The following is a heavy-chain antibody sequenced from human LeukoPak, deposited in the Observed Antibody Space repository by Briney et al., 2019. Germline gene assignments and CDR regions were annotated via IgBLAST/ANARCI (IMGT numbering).Heavy chain of an antibody. Sequence: GGSLRLSCAASAFSLNAYNMNWVRQAPGKGLEWVSSISYTGTYIYYADSVKGRFTISRDNAQNSLYLQMNSLRAEDTAIYYCAKDLSSAITSALVLDVWGQGTTV. V-gene: IGHV3-21*04. D-gene: IGHD3-22*01. J-gene: IGHJ6*02. CDR3: AKDLSSAITSALVLDV. CDR1: AFSLNAYN. CDR2: ISYTGTYI.